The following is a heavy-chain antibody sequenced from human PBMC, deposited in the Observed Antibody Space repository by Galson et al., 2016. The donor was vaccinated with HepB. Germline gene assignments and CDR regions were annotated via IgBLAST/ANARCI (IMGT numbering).Heavy chain of an antibody. V-gene: IGHV3-30*04. CDR2: ISYDGSNK. D-gene: IGHD3-22*01. Sequence: SLRLSCAASGFTFSSYAMHWVRQAPGKGLEWVAVISYDGSNKYYADSVKGRFTISRDNSKNTLYLQMNSLRAEDTAVYYCARDRDSSGYFGWFDSWGQGTLVTVSS. J-gene: IGHJ5*01. CDR3: ARDRDSSGYFGWFDS. CDR1: GFTFSSYA.